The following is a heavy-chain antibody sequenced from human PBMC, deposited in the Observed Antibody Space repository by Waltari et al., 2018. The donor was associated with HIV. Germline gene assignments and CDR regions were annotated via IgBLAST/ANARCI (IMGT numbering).Heavy chain of an antibody. J-gene: IGHJ4*02. D-gene: IGHD5-12*01. CDR3: TRSDGMATTLLHY. CDR1: GYTFSDYY. Sequence: QLQLVQSGAAVKRPAASVTISCTASGYTFSDYYIHWVRQAPGQGLEWMGWILPKSGDTRFAQEFQGRLTLTGDTSISTAYMELNRLTTDDTAVYYCTRSDGMATTLLHYWGQGTLVTVSS. V-gene: IGHV1-2*02. CDR2: ILPKSGDT.